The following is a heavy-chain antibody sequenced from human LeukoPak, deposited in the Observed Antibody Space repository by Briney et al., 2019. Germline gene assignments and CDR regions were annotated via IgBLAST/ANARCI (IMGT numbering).Heavy chain of an antibody. CDR1: GFTVSSNY. CDR2: IYSGGST. CDR3: ARDKGIQPDYYYYGMDV. D-gene: IGHD1-1*01. J-gene: IGHJ6*02. V-gene: IGHV3-66*02. Sequence: PGGSLRLSSAASGFTVSSNYMSWVRQAPGKGLEWVSVIYSGGSTYYADSVKGRFTISRDNSKNTLYLQMNSLRAEDTAVYYCARDKGIQPDYYYYGMDVWGQGTTVTVSS.